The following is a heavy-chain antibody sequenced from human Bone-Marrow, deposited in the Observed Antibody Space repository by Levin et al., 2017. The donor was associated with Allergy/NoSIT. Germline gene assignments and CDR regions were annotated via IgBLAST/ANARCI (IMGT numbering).Heavy chain of an antibody. CDR3: ARTPGQWFGESLVAVDI. V-gene: IGHV2-5*02. CDR2: IYWDDDK. J-gene: IGHJ3*02. D-gene: IGHD3-10*01. Sequence: SGPTLVKPTQTLTLTCTFSGFSLTTIGVGVGWIRQPPGKALEWVALIYWDDDKRYSPSLKSRLSIIKDTSKNQVVLTMTYVDPMDTATYYCARTPGQWFGESLVAVDIWGQGTKVTVSS. CDR1: GFSLTTIGVG.